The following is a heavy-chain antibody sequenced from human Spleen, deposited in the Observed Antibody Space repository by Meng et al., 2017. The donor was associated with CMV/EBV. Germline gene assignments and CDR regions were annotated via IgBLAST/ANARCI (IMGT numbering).Heavy chain of an antibody. D-gene: IGHD3-22*01. Sequence: VSGDSITNYYWSWMRQPPGKGLEWIGYIYYSESTNYNPSLRSRVTIYVDTSKNQFSLKLTSVTAADAAVYYCARDYDGSGYYWWFDPWGQGTLVTVSS. CDR1: GDSITNYY. J-gene: IGHJ5*02. CDR2: IYYSEST. CDR3: ARDYDGSGYYWWFDP. V-gene: IGHV4-59*01.